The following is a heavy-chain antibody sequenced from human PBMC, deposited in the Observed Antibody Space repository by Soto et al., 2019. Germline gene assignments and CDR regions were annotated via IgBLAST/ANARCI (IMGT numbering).Heavy chain of an antibody. J-gene: IGHJ4*02. CDR3: AKEACFMSSSPDY. Sequence: PGGSLRLSCAASGFTFISYGMSWVRQAPGKGLEWVSAISGTGGGTYYADSVKGRFTISRDNSKNTLSLQMNSLRVEDTAVYYCAKEACFMSSSPDYWGQGTLVTVSS. D-gene: IGHD6-6*01. CDR2: ISGTGGGT. CDR1: GFTFISYG. V-gene: IGHV3-23*01.